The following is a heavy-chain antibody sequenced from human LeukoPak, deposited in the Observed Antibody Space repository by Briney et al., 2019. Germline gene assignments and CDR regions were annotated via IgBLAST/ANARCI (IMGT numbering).Heavy chain of an antibody. J-gene: IGHJ4*02. D-gene: IGHD4-23*01. V-gene: IGHV5-51*01. CDR1: GYRFSSYW. CDR2: IYPGDSDT. Sequence: GESLKISCKGSGYRFSSYWIGWVRQMPGKGLEWMGIIYPGDSDTKYSPSFQGQVTISADKSISTAYLQWSSLKASDTAMYYCARTAYGGNSGAANFDCWGQGTLVTVSS. CDR3: ARTAYGGNSGAANFDC.